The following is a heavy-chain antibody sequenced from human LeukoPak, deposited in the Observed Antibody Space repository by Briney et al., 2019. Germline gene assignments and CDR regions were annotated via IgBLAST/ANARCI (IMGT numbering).Heavy chain of an antibody. V-gene: IGHV3-11*01. D-gene: IGHD6-6*01. CDR2: ISSSGSTI. CDR1: GFTFSDYH. Sequence: GGSLRLFCAASGFTFSDYHMSWIRQAPGKGLEWVSYISSSGSTIYYADSVKGRFTISRDNAKNSLYLQMNSLRAEDTAVYYCARASVYAARLRYFDYWGQGTLVTVSS. CDR3: ARASVYAARLRYFDY. J-gene: IGHJ4*02.